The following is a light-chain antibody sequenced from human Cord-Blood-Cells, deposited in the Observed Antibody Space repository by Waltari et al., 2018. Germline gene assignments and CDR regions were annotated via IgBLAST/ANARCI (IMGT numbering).Light chain of an antibody. CDR1: SGYSNYK. V-gene: IGLV9-49*01. CDR2: VGTGEMVG. CDR3: GADHGSGSNFVWL. J-gene: IGLJ3*02. Sequence: QPVLTQPPSASASLGASVTLTCTLSSGYSNYKVDWYQQRPGKGPRFVMRVGTGEMVGSMGVGIPDRFSVFGSGLNRYLTIKNIQEEDESDYHCGADHGSGSNFVWLFGGGTKLTVL.